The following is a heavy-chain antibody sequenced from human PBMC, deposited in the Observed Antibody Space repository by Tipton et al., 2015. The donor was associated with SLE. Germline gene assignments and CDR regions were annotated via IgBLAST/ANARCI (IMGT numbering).Heavy chain of an antibody. J-gene: IGHJ5*02. CDR2: FYYSGST. V-gene: IGHV4-59*12. CDR1: GGSISSYY. Sequence: TLSLTCTVSGGSISSYYWSWIRQPPGKGLEWIGYFYYSGSTNYNPSLKSRVTISVDTSKNQFSLKLSSVTAADTAVYYCARDRDDSSGSLFDPWGQGTLVTVSS. D-gene: IGHD3-22*01. CDR3: ARDRDDSSGSLFDP.